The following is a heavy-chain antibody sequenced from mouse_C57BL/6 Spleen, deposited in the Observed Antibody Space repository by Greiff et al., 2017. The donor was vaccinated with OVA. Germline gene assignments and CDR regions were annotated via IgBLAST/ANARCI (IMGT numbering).Heavy chain of an antibody. Sequence: QVQLKQPGAELVKPGASVKLSCKASGYTFTSYWMHWVKQRPGQGLEWIGMIHPNSGSTNYNEKFKSKATLTVDKSSSTAYMQLSSLTSEDSAVYYCARRGYGNLYYAMDYWGQGTSVTVSS. J-gene: IGHJ4*01. CDR2: IHPNSGST. D-gene: IGHD2-10*02. CDR3: ARRGYGNLYYAMDY. CDR1: GYTFTSYW. V-gene: IGHV1-64*01.